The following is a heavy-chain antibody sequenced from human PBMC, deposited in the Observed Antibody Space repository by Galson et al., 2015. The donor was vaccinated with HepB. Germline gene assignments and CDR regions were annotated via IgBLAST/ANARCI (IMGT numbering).Heavy chain of an antibody. CDR2: TYYRSKWYN. V-gene: IGHV6-1*01. CDR3: ARGDLAYSSGWSYDY. Sequence: CAISGDSVSSNSAAWNWIRQSPSRGLEWLGRTYYRSKWYNDCAVSVKSRITINPDTSKNQFSLQLNSVTPEDTAVYYCARGDLAYSSGWSYDYWGQGTLVTVSS. J-gene: IGHJ4*02. D-gene: IGHD6-19*01. CDR1: GDSVSSNSAA.